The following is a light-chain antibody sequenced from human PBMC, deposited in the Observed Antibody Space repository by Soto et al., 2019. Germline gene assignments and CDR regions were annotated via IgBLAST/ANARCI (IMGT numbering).Light chain of an antibody. J-gene: IGKJ4*01. Sequence: EIVLTQSPATLSLSPGERATLSCRASQSVSSYLAWYQQKPGQAPRLLISDASNRATGIPARFSGSGSGTDFTLTVSSLEPEDFAVYYCQQRRDWPLTFGGGNNVEI. CDR1: QSVSSY. V-gene: IGKV3-11*01. CDR2: DAS. CDR3: QQRRDWPLT.